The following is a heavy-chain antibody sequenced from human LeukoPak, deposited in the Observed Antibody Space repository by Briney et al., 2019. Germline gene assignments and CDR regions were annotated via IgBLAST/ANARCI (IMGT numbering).Heavy chain of an antibody. CDR2: ISTSSSYT. D-gene: IGHD3-10*01. J-gene: IGHJ4*02. Sequence: GGSLRLSCATSGFTFSSYWMHWIRQAPGKGLEWVSYISTSSSYTNYADSVKGRFTISRDNAKNSLYLQMNSLRAEDTAVYYCARRYGSGSYVDYWGQGTLVTVSS. V-gene: IGHV3-11*03. CDR3: ARRYGSGSYVDY. CDR1: GFTFSSYW.